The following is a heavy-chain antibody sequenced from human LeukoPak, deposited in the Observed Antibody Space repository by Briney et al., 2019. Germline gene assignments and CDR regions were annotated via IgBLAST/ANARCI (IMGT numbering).Heavy chain of an antibody. J-gene: IGHJ4*02. V-gene: IGHV4-30-2*02. CDR2: IYHSGST. CDR1: GGSISSGGYY. D-gene: IGHD4-17*01. CDR3: ATGYGDFRVEGRYFYS. Sequence: SQTLSLTCTVSGGSISSGGYYWSWIRQPPGKGLEWIGYIYHSGSTYYNPSLRSRVTISIDTSKKHFFLKLKSVTAADTAVYYCATGYGDFRVEGRYFYSWGQGTLVTVSS.